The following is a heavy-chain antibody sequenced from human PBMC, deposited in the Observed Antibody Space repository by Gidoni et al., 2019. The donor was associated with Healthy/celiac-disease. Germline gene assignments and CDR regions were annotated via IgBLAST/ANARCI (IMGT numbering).Heavy chain of an antibody. J-gene: IGHJ5*02. CDR2: LSSSGSRP. D-gene: IGHD3-3*01. Sequence: QLLESGGGLVQPGGSLRLSCVGSGFAFDSYVLNWVRQAPGKGLEWVSGLSSSGSRPLDADSVRGRFTISRDNAKNTLSLQIDNVRAEDTARYYCAKGGARRGVTDPSGGLASWGQGTVVTVSS. CDR3: AKGGARRGVTDPSGGLAS. V-gene: IGHV3-23*01. CDR1: GFAFDSYV.